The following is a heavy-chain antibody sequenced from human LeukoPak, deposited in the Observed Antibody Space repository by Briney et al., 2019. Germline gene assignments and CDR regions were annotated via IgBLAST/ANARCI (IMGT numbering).Heavy chain of an antibody. V-gene: IGHV3-30*18. J-gene: IGHJ4*02. CDR2: MSSDGDNI. D-gene: IGHD5-18*01. CDR3: AKGRYRYNWGGYFDY. Sequence: GGSLRLSCAASGFIFNDFGMHWVRQAPDKGLEWVAVMSSDGDNIYHADSVKGRFTISRDTSKNTLYLQMNSLRAEDTAVYYCAKGRYRYNWGGYFDYWGQGTLVTVSS. CDR1: GFIFNDFG.